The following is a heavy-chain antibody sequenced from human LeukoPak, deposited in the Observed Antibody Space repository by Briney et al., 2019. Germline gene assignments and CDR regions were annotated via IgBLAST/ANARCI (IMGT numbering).Heavy chain of an antibody. Sequence: SETLSLTCTVSGGSISGSSYYWGWIRQPPGKGLEWIGSIYYSGSTYYNPSLKSRVTISVDTSKNQFSLKLSSVTAADTAVYYCARRTIFGVVYYYYYGMDVWGQGTTVTVSS. CDR1: GGSISGSSYY. J-gene: IGHJ6*02. D-gene: IGHD3-3*01. CDR2: IYYSGST. CDR3: ARRTIFGVVYYYYYGMDV. V-gene: IGHV4-39*01.